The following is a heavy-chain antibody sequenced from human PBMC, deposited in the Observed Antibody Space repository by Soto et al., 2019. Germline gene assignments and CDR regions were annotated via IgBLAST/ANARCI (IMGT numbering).Heavy chain of an antibody. D-gene: IGHD3-3*01. J-gene: IGHJ5*02. CDR1: GFTFSSYS. CDR3: ARGPYYDFWSGRNWFDP. CDR2: ISSSSSYI. Sequence: GGSLRLSCAASGFTFSSYSMNWVRQAPGKGLEWVSSISSSSSYIYYADSVKGRFTISRDNAKNSLYLQMNSLRAEDTAVYYCARGPYYDFWSGRNWFDPWGQGTLVTVSS. V-gene: IGHV3-21*01.